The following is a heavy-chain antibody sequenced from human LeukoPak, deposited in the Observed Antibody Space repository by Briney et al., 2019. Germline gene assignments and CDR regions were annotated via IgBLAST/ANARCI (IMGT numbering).Heavy chain of an antibody. CDR1: GGSISTTTYY. J-gene: IGHJ3*02. Sequence: SETLSLTCTVSGGSISTTTYYWDWIRQPPGKGLEYVGSIYYSGSTYYTPSLKSRVTISIDTAKNQFSLKLTSVTAADTAVYFCARHCSDSNCYRLDAFDIWGQGTLVTVSS. D-gene: IGHD2-15*01. CDR3: ARHCSDSNCYRLDAFDI. V-gene: IGHV4-39*01. CDR2: IYYSGST.